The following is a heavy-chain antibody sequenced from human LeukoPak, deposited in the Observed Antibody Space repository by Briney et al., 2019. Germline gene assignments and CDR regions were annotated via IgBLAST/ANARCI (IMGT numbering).Heavy chain of an antibody. CDR1: GYSFTSYW. D-gene: IGHD5-24*01. CDR3: ARMGWLQLGAFDI. CDR2: IYPGDSDT. Sequence: GESLQISCQGSGYSFTSYWIGWVRQMPGKGLEWMGIIYPGDSDTRYSPSFQGQVTISADKSISTAYLQWSSLKASDTAMYYCARMGWLQLGAFDIWGRGTMVTVSS. J-gene: IGHJ3*02. V-gene: IGHV5-51*01.